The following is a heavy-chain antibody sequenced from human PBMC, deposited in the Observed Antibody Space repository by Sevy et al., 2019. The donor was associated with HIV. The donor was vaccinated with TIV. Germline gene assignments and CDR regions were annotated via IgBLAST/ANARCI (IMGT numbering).Heavy chain of an antibody. CDR1: GGSVSSGTYY. CDR3: ARVPRGQLWYSGSLGGYYYHMDV. D-gene: IGHD3-16*01. J-gene: IGHJ6*03. CDR2: IYKTGST. V-gene: IGHV4-61*01. Sequence: SETLSLSCSVSGGSVSSGTYYWSWIRQPPGKGLEWIGHIYKTGSTNYKLSLQSRVTISVDTSTNQFSLRLRSVTAADTAVYYCARVPRGQLWYSGSLGGYYYHMDVWGKRTTVIVSS.